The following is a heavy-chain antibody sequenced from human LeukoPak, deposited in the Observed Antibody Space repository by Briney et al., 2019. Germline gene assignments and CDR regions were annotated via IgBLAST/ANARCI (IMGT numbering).Heavy chain of an antibody. D-gene: IGHD5-12*01. CDR2: INHSGST. CDR3: ARGGTRLRPFDY. V-gene: IGHV4-34*01. Sequence: SETLSLTCAVYGGSFSGYYWSWIRQPPGKGLEWIGEINHSGSTNYNPSLKSRVTISVDTSKNQFSLKLSSVTAADTAAYYCARGGTRLRPFDYWGRGTLVTVSS. CDR1: GGSFSGYY. J-gene: IGHJ4*02.